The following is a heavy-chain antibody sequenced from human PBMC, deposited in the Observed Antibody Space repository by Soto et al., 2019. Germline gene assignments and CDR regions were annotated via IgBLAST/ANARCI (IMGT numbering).Heavy chain of an antibody. CDR1: GFTIDDYA. CDR3: VKGGSAPVARLDAFDI. Sequence: EVQLVESGGGLVQPGRSLRLSCAASGFTIDDYAMHWVRQPPGKGLEWVSGVSWNSGFTGYADSVKGRFTISRNNAKNSLYLQTNSLRAEDTAVYYWVKGGSAPVARLDAFDIWGQGTMVTVSS. V-gene: IGHV3-9*01. J-gene: IGHJ3*02. CDR2: VSWNSGFT. D-gene: IGHD2-2*01.